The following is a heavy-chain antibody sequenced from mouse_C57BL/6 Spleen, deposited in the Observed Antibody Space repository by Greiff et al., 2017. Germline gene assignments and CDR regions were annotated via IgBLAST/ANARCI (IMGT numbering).Heavy chain of an antibody. V-gene: IGHV10-1*01. J-gene: IGHJ4*01. Sequence: EVQRVESGGGLVQPKGSLKLSCAASGFSFNPYAMNWVRQAPGKGLEWVARIRSKSNNYATYYADSVKDRFTISRDDSESMLYLQMNNLKTEDTAMYYCVRHEGAYAMDYWGQGTSVTVSS. CDR2: IRSKSNNYAT. CDR3: VRHEGAYAMDY. CDR1: GFSFNPYA. D-gene: IGHD3-3*01.